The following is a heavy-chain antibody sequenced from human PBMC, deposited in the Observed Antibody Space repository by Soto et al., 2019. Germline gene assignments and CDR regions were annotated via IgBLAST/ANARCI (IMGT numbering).Heavy chain of an antibody. V-gene: IGHV3-23*01. CDR2: FSGSGGST. J-gene: IGHJ6*02. CDR3: AKETSSGSYGVYYGMDV. Sequence: EVQLLESGGGLVQPGGSLRLSCVVSGFTFSSYAVTWVRQAPGKGLEWVSAFSGSGGSTYYADSVKGRFTISRDHSKDTLYLQMNSLRAEDTAVYYCAKETSSGSYGVYYGMDVWGQGTTVTVSS. D-gene: IGHD1-26*01. CDR1: GFTFSSYA.